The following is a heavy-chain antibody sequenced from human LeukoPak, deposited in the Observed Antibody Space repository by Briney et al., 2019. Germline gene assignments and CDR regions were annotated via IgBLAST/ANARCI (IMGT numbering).Heavy chain of an antibody. Sequence: ASVKVSCKASGYTFTSYGISWVRRAPGQGLEWMGWISAFNGNTNYAQKLQGRVTMTTDTSTSTAYMELRSLRSDDTAVYYCASSYYYGSGSYYYYGMDVWGKGTTVTDSS. D-gene: IGHD3-10*01. V-gene: IGHV1-18*04. CDR2: ISAFNGNT. CDR3: ASSYYYGSGSYYYYGMDV. J-gene: IGHJ6*04. CDR1: GYTFTSYG.